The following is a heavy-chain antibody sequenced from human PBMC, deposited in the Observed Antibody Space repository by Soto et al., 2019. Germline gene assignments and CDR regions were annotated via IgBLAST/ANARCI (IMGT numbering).Heavy chain of an antibody. CDR2: IYASGSN. Sequence: SETLSRTCTVSGGSVSSYYWSWIRQPAGKGLELIGRIYASGSNNYNTSLKSRVTMSVDTSKKKFSLNLNSVTATDTAVYYCAREVGYIYGFVNCFDPWGYGTVVTDS. CDR1: GGSVSSYY. J-gene: IGHJ5*02. V-gene: IGHV4-4*07. CDR3: AREVGYIYGFVNCFDP. D-gene: IGHD5-18*01.